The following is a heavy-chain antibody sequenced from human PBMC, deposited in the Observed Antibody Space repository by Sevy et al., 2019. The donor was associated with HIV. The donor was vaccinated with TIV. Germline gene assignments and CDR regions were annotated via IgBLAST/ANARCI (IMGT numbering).Heavy chain of an antibody. Sequence: GGSLRLSCAASGFTFSDCYMSWIRQAPGKGLEGISYISSGYTIKYADSVKGRFTISRDNAKNSLYLQMNSLRAEDTAVYYCARSDGSGRISYFDYWGQGSLVTVSS. CDR2: ISSGYTI. J-gene: IGHJ4*02. V-gene: IGHV3-11*01. CDR3: ARSDGSGRISYFDY. CDR1: GFTFSDCY. D-gene: IGHD3-10*01.